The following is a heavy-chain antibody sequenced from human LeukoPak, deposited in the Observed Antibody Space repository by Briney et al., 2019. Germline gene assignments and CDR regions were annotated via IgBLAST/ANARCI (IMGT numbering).Heavy chain of an antibody. Sequence: GASVKVSCKASGYTFTGYYMHWVRQAPGQGLEWMGWINPNSGGTNYAQKFQGRVTMTRDTSISTAYMELSSLRSEDTAVYYCARGGGVGYSSSSEGFDYWGQGTLVTVSS. V-gene: IGHV1-2*02. CDR2: INPNSGGT. CDR3: ARGGGVGYSSSSEGFDY. D-gene: IGHD6-6*01. J-gene: IGHJ4*02. CDR1: GYTFTGYY.